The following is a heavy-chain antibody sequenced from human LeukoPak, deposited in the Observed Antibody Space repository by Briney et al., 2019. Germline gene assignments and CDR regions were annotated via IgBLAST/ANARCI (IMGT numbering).Heavy chain of an antibody. D-gene: IGHD3-10*01. CDR1: GFSFSNHG. CDR3: AKCPVRGVPFDY. Sequence: GGSLRLSCAASGFSFSNHGMHWVRQAPGKRLEWVAVIWDDGNNKRYANSVNGRFTISRDNSKNTLYLQMNSLRAEDTAVYYCAKCPVRGVPFDYWGQGTLVTVSS. J-gene: IGHJ4*02. CDR2: IWDDGNNK. V-gene: IGHV3-33*06.